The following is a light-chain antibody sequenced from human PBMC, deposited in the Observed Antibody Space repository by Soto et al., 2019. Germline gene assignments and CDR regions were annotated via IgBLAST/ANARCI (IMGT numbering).Light chain of an antibody. V-gene: IGKV3-15*01. CDR2: GAS. Sequence: EIVMTQSPATLSVSPGERATLSCSASQSVSSNLAWYQQKPGQAPRLLIYGASTRATGIPARFSGSGSGTEFTLTISSLQYEDFAVYYCQQYNNWPLLTFGGGTKVVIK. CDR3: QQYNNWPLLT. J-gene: IGKJ4*02. CDR1: QSVSSN.